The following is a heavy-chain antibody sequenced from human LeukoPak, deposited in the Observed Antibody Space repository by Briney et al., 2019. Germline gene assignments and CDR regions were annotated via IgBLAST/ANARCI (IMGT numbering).Heavy chain of an antibody. D-gene: IGHD1-26*01. Sequence: SETLSLTCAVSGGSITTTEFDWAWIRQPPGPGFEWIATISSSGKAYYYPSLMSRVTISVDTSKNQFSLDVTSVTAADTGLFYCARFKGGTGFDYWGRGILVIVS. CDR3: ARFKGGTGFDY. V-gene: IGHV4-39*01. J-gene: IGHJ4*02. CDR1: GGSITTTEFD. CDR2: ISSSGKA.